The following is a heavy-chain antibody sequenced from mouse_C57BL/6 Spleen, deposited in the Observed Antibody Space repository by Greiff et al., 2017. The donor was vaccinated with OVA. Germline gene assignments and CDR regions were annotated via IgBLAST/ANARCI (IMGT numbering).Heavy chain of an antibody. CDR1: GYAFSSSW. Sequence: QVQLQQSGPELVKPGASVKISCKASGYAFSSSWMNWVKQRPGKGLEWIGRIYPGDGDTNYNGKFKGKATLTADKSSSTAYMQLSSLTSEDSAVSFCARSHYYGSRYYAMDYWGQGTSVTVSS. CDR2: IYPGDGDT. CDR3: ARSHYYGSRYYAMDY. D-gene: IGHD1-1*01. V-gene: IGHV1-82*01. J-gene: IGHJ4*01.